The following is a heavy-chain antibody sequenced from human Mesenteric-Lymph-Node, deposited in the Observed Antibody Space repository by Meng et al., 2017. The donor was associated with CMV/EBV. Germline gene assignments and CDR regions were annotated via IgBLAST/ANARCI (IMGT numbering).Heavy chain of an antibody. D-gene: IGHD1-14*01. CDR3: ARVFPGNQDAFDI. J-gene: IGHJ3*02. CDR1: GFSLSTSGVR. Sequence: SGPTLVKPTQTLTLTCTFSGFSLSTSGVRVGWIRQPPGKALEWLARIDWDDDKFYNTSLKSRLTISKDTSKNQVVLTMTNVDPVDTATYYCARVFPGNQDAFDIWGQGTMVTVSS. V-gene: IGHV2-70D*14. CDR2: IDWDDDK.